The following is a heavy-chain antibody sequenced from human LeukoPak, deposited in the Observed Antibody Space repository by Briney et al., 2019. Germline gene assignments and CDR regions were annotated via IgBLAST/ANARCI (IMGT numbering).Heavy chain of an antibody. CDR3: ARDTEGYIYGYYYYGMDV. J-gene: IGHJ6*02. CDR2: ISGDSHST. CDR1: GFTFDDYA. Sequence: GGSLRLSCAASGFTFDDYAMHWVRQAPGKGLEWVSLISGDSHSTFYADSVKGRFTISRDNSKNSLYLQMNSLRNNDTALYYCARDTEGYIYGYYYYGMDVWGQGTTVTVSS. D-gene: IGHD5-18*01. V-gene: IGHV3-43*02.